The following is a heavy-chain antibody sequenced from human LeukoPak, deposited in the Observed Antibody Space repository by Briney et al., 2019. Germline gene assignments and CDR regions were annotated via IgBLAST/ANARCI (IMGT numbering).Heavy chain of an antibody. Sequence: SETLSLTRAVYGGSFSGYYWSWIRQPPGKGLEWIGEINHSGSTNYNPSLKSRVTISVDTSKNQFSLKLSSVTAADTAVYYCARSIGDSSGYFRYWGQGTLVTVSS. V-gene: IGHV4-34*01. CDR2: INHSGST. CDR1: GGSFSGYY. J-gene: IGHJ4*02. D-gene: IGHD3-22*01. CDR3: ARSIGDSSGYFRY.